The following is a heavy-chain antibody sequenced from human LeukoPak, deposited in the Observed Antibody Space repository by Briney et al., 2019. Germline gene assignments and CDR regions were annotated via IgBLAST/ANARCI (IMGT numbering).Heavy chain of an antibody. CDR3: AKFNCYWSSGYVYYCDY. Sequence: SETLSLTCTVCGGTNNHYYWSCLRQPPGKGLEWIGYISYSGSANYNPSLKSRVTISVDTSKNQFSLKLSSVTAADTAVYYCAKFNCYWSSGYVYYCDYWVQGTLVTVSS. V-gene: IGHV4-59*01. J-gene: IGHJ4*02. CDR2: ISYSGSA. D-gene: IGHD3-22*01. CDR1: GGTNNHYY.